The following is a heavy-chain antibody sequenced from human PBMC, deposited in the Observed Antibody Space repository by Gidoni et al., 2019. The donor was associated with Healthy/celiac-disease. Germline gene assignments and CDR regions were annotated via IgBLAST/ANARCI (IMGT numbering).Heavy chain of an antibody. CDR2: ISWNSGSI. J-gene: IGHJ3*02. CDR3: AKDIVATVVTPGAFDI. D-gene: IGHD2-15*01. CDR1: GFTFDGYA. V-gene: IGHV3-9*01. Sequence: EVQLVESGGGLVKPGRSLRLSCAAAGFTFDGYAMHWVRQAPGKGLEWVSGISWNSGSIGYADSVKGRFTISRDNAKNSLYLQMNSLRAEDTALYYCAKDIVATVVTPGAFDIWGQGTMVTVSS.